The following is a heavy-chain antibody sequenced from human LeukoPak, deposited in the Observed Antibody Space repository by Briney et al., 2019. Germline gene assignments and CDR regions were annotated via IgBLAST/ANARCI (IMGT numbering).Heavy chain of an antibody. CDR1: GFTFSSYS. Sequence: GGSLRLSCAASGFTFSSYSMNWVRQAPGKGLEWVSYISSSSSTIYYADSVKGRFTISRDNSKNTLYLQMNSLRAEDTAVYYCARQTGGGASDYWGQGTLVTVSS. D-gene: IGHD1-26*01. J-gene: IGHJ4*02. V-gene: IGHV3-48*01. CDR2: ISSSSSTI. CDR3: ARQTGGGASDY.